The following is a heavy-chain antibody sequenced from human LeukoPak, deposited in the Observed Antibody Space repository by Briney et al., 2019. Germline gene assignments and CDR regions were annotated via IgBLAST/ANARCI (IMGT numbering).Heavy chain of an antibody. J-gene: IGHJ4*02. CDR1: GFIFSNYG. CDR3: ARGGAARPDY. D-gene: IGHD6-6*01. V-gene: IGHV3-48*01. Sequence: GGSLRLSCTASGFIFSNYGMNWVRQAPGKGLEWVAYIGSNRKSIDYADSVKGRFTISRDNAQNSLFLQMNSLRAEETAVYYCARGGAARPDYWGQGTMVTVFS. CDR2: IGSNRKSI.